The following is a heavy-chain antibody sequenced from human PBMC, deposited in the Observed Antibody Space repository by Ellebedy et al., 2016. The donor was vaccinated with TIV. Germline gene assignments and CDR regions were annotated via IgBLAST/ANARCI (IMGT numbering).Heavy chain of an antibody. D-gene: IGHD2-15*01. V-gene: IGHV4-34*01. J-gene: IGHJ4*02. Sequence: MPGGSLRLSCTVYNGSFSAYWWSWIRQSPGMGLEWIGEVHHSGSTNYPPSLKSRVSMSVDTSKNQFSLNLSSLTAADTATYFCARGRGVVARWAFDYWGQGTRVTVSS. CDR2: VHHSGST. CDR3: ARGRGVVARWAFDY. CDR1: NGSFSAYW.